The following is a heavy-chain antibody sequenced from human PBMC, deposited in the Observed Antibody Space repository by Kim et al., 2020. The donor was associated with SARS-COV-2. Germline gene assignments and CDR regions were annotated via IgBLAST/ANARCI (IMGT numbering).Heavy chain of an antibody. CDR3: ARDCLISYGDAPIFDY. CDR2: ISYDGSNK. J-gene: IGHJ4*02. Sequence: GGSLRLSCAASGFTFSSYAMHWVRQAPGKGLEWVAVISYDGSNKYYADSVKGRFTISRDNSKNTLYLQMNSLRAEDTAVYYCARDCLISYGDAPIFDYWGQGTLVTVSS. D-gene: IGHD4-17*01. V-gene: IGHV3-30*04. CDR1: GFTFSSYA.